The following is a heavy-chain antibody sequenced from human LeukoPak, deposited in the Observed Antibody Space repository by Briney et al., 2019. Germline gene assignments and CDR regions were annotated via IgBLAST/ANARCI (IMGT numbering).Heavy chain of an antibody. D-gene: IGHD2-2*03. CDR1: GDSINSGSYH. Sequence: SETLSLTCTVSGDSINSGSYHWGWIRQPPGKGLEWIGGIQHSGNTYYNPSLKSRLTISVDTSKNQFSLKLNSVTAADTAVYYCARDGSHWGQGTLVTVSS. J-gene: IGHJ4*02. V-gene: IGHV4-39*02. CDR3: ARDGSH. CDR2: IQHSGNT.